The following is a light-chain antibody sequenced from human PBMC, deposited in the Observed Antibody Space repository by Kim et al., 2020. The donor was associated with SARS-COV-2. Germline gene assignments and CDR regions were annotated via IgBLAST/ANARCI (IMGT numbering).Light chain of an antibody. J-gene: IGLJ3*02. CDR1: TSNIGNNY. CDR3: GTWDSSLSAGV. CDR2: VND. Sequence: GQKVTISCSGSTSNIGNNYVYWYQQLPGTAPKIVIYVNDKRPSGIPDRFSGSKSATSATLGITGLQTGDEAVYYCGTWDSSLSAGVFGGGTKLTVL. V-gene: IGLV1-51*01.